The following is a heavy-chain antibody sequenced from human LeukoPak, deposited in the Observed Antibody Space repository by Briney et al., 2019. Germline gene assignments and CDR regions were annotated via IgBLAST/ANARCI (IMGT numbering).Heavy chain of an antibody. J-gene: IGHJ4*02. V-gene: IGHV1-8*01. D-gene: IGHD7-27*01. CDR2: MSPISGDT. CDR1: GYTFTSYD. CDR3: AGGPPNWGYDY. Sequence: ASVKVSCKASGYTFTSYDFNWVRQATGRRPEWMGWMSPISGDTGYAQKFQDRVTMTRNTSISTAYMELSSLRSDDTAVYYCAGGPPNWGYDYWGPGTLVTVSS.